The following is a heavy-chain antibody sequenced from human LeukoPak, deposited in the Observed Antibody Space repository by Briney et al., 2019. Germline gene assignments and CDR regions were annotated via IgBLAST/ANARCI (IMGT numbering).Heavy chain of an antibody. Sequence: PSETLFLTCAVSGGSISSGGYSWSWIRQPPGKGLEWIGYIYHSGSTYYNPSLKSRVTISVDKSKNQFSLKLSSVTAADTAVYYCARGGDSSGYYYPIDYWGQGTLVTVSS. D-gene: IGHD3-22*01. CDR1: GGSISSGGYS. V-gene: IGHV4-30-2*01. J-gene: IGHJ4*02. CDR3: ARGGDSSGYYYPIDY. CDR2: IYHSGST.